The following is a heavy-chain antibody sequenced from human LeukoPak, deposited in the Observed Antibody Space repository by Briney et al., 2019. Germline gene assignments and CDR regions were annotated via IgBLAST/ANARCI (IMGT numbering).Heavy chain of an antibody. CDR3: ARDRSYGSGNLVYY. D-gene: IGHD3-10*01. CDR2: INHSGST. V-gene: IGHV4-34*01. CDR1: GGSFSGYY. Sequence: SETLSLTCAVYGGSFSGYYWSWIRQPPGKGLEWIGEINHSGSTNYNPSLKSGVTISVDTSKNQFSLKLSSVTAADTAVYYCARDRSYGSGNLVYYWGQGTLVTVPS. J-gene: IGHJ4*02.